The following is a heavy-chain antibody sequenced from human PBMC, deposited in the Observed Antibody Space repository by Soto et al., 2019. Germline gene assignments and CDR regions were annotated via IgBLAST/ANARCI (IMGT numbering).Heavy chain of an antibody. J-gene: IGHJ4*02. Sequence: EVQLLESGGGLVQPGRSLRLSCAASGFTFSSYAMNWVRQAPGKGLEWVSAMSGTGGSTYYADSVKGRFTISSENSKNTLSLQMNSLRVEDTAVFCCAKAGFSSGWSPSYFDYWGQGTLVTVSS. D-gene: IGHD6-19*01. V-gene: IGHV3-23*01. CDR2: MSGTGGST. CDR1: GFTFSSYA. CDR3: AKAGFSSGWSPSYFDY.